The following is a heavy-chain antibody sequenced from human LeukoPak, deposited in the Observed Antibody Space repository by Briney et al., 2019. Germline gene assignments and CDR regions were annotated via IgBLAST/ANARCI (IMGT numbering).Heavy chain of an antibody. V-gene: IGHV4-38-2*01. J-gene: IGHJ4*02. Sequence: PSETLSLTCAVSGYSISSGYYWGWIRQPPGKGLEWIGSIYHSGSTYYNPSLKSRVTISVDTSKNQFSLKLSSVTAADTAVYYCASRSVSFTYYDILTGRREDCWGQGTLVTVSS. CDR2: IYHSGST. CDR3: ASRSVSFTYYDILTGRREDC. CDR1: GYSISSGYY. D-gene: IGHD3-9*01.